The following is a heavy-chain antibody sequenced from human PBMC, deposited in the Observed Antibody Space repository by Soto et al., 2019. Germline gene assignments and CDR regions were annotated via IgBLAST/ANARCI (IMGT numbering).Heavy chain of an antibody. J-gene: IGHJ4*02. V-gene: IGHV3-23*01. CDR2: MSGSGATT. CDR1: GFTFSTYA. D-gene: IGHD3-3*01. Sequence: EVQLLESGGGFVQPGGSLRLSCAASGFTFSTYAMSWVRQSPGKGLEWVSAMSGSGATTHHADSVKGRFTISRDNSKNTVYLQLNSLRGEDTAVYFCAKGSSCSSFSCHLAPFGFWGQGTLVTVSS. CDR3: AKGSSCSSFSCHLAPFGF.